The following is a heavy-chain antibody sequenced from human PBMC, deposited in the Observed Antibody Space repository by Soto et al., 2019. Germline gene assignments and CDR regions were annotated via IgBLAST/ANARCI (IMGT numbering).Heavy chain of an antibody. CDR1: GGSISSSSYY. D-gene: IGHD6-13*01. J-gene: IGHJ4*02. CDR2: IYYSGST. CDR3: ARRPRGAAAGIDY. V-gene: IGHV4-39*01. Sequence: SETLSLTCTVSGGSISSSSYYWGWIRQPPGKGLEWIWSIYYSGSTYYNPSLKSLVTISVDTSKNQFFLKLSSVTAADTAVYYCARRPRGAAAGIDYWGQGTLVTVSS.